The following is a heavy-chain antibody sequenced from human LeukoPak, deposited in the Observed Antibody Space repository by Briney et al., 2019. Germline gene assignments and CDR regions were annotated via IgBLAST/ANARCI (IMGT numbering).Heavy chain of an antibody. V-gene: IGHV3-48*01. CDR1: GFTFSSYS. CDR2: ISSSSSTI. D-gene: IGHD4-17*01. CDR3: ARTVTPYWYFDL. J-gene: IGHJ2*01. Sequence: PGGALRLSCAASGFTFSSYSMNWVRQAPGKGLEWVSYISSSSSTIYYADSVKGRFTISRDNAKNSLYLQMNSLRAEDTAVYYCARTVTPYWYFDLWGRGTLVTVYS.